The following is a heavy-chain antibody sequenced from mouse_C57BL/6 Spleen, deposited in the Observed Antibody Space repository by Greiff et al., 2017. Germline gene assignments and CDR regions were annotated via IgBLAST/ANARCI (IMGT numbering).Heavy chain of an antibody. Sequence: VQLQQPGPELVKPGASVKISCKASGYTFTDYYMNWVKQSHGKSLEWIGDINPNNGGTSYNQKFKGKATLTVDKSSSTAYMELRSLTSEDSAVYYWARGGLPTFAYWGQGTLVTVSA. J-gene: IGHJ3*01. CDR1: GYTFTDYY. CDR2: INPNNGGT. D-gene: IGHD2-4*01. CDR3: ARGGLPTFAY. V-gene: IGHV1-26*01.